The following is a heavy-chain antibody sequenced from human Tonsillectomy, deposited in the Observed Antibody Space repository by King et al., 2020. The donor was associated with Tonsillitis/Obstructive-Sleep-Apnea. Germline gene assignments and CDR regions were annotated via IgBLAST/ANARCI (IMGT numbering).Heavy chain of an antibody. V-gene: IGHV3-21*01. D-gene: IGHD2-15*01. J-gene: IGHJ4*02. CDR1: GFSLSSYS. CDR2: ISSSSTHL. Sequence: VQLVESGGGLVKPGGSLRLSCAASGFSLSSYSMNWVLQAPGKGLEWVSSISSSSTHLYYADSVKGRFTISRDNAKNSLYLQMNSLRAEDTAIYYCASGYCSGGNCYPYWGQGTLVTVSS. CDR3: ASGYCSGGNCYPY.